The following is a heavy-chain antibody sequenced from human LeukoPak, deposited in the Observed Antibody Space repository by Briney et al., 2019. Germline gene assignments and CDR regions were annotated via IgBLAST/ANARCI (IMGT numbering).Heavy chain of an antibody. Sequence: SGGSLRLSCAVSGFTFSGFWMSWSRQAPGKGLEWVASINSDGSEGYYADVVKGRFTISRDNAKNSLYLQINSLRAEDTAVYYCARGRPYSYGSGQFDYWGQGTLVTVSS. J-gene: IGHJ4*02. CDR1: GFTFSGFW. CDR3: ARGRPYSYGSGQFDY. V-gene: IGHV3-7*03. D-gene: IGHD3-10*01. CDR2: INSDGSEG.